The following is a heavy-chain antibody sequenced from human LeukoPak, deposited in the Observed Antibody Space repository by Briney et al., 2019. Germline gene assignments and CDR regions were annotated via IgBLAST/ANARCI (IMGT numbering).Heavy chain of an antibody. CDR3: AITPGYSYGDEFDY. CDR2: INPHTGGT. D-gene: IGHD5-18*01. CDR1: GYTFTGYY. V-gene: IGHV1-2*02. Sequence: ASVKVSCKASGYTFTGYYMHWVRQAPGQGLEWMGWINPHTGGTNYAQKFQGRVTMTRDTSISTAYMELSRLRSDDTAVYYCAITPGYSYGDEFDYWGQGTLVTVSS. J-gene: IGHJ4*02.